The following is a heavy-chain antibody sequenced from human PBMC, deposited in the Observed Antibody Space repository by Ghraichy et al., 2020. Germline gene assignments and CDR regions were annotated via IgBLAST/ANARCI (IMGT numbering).Heavy chain of an antibody. J-gene: IGHJ4*02. D-gene: IGHD3-22*01. CDR2: IKSKTDGGTT. CDR3: TSMIVVVTPDY. V-gene: IGHV3-15*01. CDR1: GFTFSNAW. Sequence: GGSLRLSCAASGFTFSNAWMSWVRQAPGKGLEWVGRIKSKTDGGTTDYAAPVKGRFTISRDDSKNTLYLQMNSLKTEDTAVYYCTSMIVVVTPDYWGQGTLVTVSS.